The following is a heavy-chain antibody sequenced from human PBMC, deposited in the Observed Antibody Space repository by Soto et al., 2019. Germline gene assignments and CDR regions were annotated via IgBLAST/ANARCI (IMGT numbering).Heavy chain of an antibody. CDR1: GFTFSSYG. V-gene: IGHV3-74*01. CDR2: ISGDGSST. Sequence: GGSLRLSCAVSGFTFSSYGMHWVRQAPGKGLVWVPRISGDGSSTTYADSVKGRFTISRDNAKNTLYLQMNSLRAEDTAVYYCARSSVVTPMGLHYWGLGTLVTVSS. J-gene: IGHJ4*02. CDR3: ARSSVVTPMGLHY. D-gene: IGHD2-21*02.